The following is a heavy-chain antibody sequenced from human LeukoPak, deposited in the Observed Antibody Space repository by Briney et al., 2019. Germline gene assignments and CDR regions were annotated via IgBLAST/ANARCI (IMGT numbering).Heavy chain of an antibody. Sequence: GGSLRLSCTASGFSFSTYSMNWVRQAPGKGLEWVSSISSSSSYIYYADSVKGRFTISRDNAKNSLYLQMNSLRAEDTAVYYCARRLAGDSFDYWGQGILVTVSS. V-gene: IGHV3-21*01. CDR1: GFSFSTYS. J-gene: IGHJ4*02. CDR2: ISSSSSYI. CDR3: ARRLAGDSFDY.